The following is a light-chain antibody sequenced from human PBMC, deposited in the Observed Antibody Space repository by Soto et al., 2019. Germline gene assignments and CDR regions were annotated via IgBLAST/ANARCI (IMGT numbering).Light chain of an antibody. CDR2: KAS. V-gene: IGKV1-5*03. CDR3: LQYNSHSWT. CDR1: QNINSW. J-gene: IGKJ1*01. Sequence: DTQMTQSPSTLSASVGDRVTITCRASQNINSWLAWYQHKPGKAPKLLIYKASSLESGVPSRFSGSGSGTEFTLTISTLQPEDFASYYCLQYNSHSWTFGQETKVEMK.